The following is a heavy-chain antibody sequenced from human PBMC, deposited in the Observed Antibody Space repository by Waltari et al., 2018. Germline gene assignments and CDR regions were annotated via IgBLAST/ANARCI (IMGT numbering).Heavy chain of an antibody. J-gene: IGHJ4*02. V-gene: IGHV1-3*04. D-gene: IGHD1-1*01. CDR1: GYIFSSRA. CDR2: INTGYGNT. Sequence: QGQLVQSGAEVKKPGASVKVSCKASGYIFSSRAMHWVRQAPGQRLEWMGWINTGYGNTKYSKKFQGRFIFTRDTSASTAYMDLSGLTSDDTAVYYCARDPGGWNVDYWGQGTHVTVSS. CDR3: ARDPGGWNVDY.